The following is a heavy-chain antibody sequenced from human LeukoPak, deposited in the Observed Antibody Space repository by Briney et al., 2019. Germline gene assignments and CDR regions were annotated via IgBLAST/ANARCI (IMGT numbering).Heavy chain of an antibody. V-gene: IGHV3-7*01. CDR3: ARGSKPYSSSYHYYYYMDV. J-gene: IGHJ6*03. D-gene: IGHD6-6*01. CDR2: IKQDGSEK. CDR1: GFTFSSYW. Sequence: GGSLRLSCAASGFTFSSYWMSWVRQAPGKGLEWVANIKQDGSEKYYVDSVKGRFTISRDNAKNSLYLQMNSLRAEDTAVYYCARGSKPYSSSYHYYYYMDVWGKGTTVTVSS.